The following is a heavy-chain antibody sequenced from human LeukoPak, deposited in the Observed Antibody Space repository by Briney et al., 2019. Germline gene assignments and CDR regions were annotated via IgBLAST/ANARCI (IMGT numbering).Heavy chain of an antibody. CDR2: INHSGST. CDR3: ARGALRVATILSPDYYYDY. J-gene: IGHJ4*02. Sequence: SETLSLTCAVYGGSFSGYYWSWIRQPPGKGLEWIGEINHSGSTNHNPSLKSRVTISVDPSKNQFSLKLSSVTAADTAVYYCARGALRVATILSPDYYYDYWGQGTGVMVS. CDR1: GGSFSGYY. D-gene: IGHD5-12*01. V-gene: IGHV4-34*01.